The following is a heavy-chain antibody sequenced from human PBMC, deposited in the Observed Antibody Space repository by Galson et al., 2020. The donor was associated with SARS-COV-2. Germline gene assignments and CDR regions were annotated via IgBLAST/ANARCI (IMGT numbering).Heavy chain of an antibody. Sequence: ETSETLSLTCTVSGGSISSRSYSWGWIRQPPGKGLEWIGSIYYRGSTYYNPSLKSRVTISVDTSKNQFPLKLSSVTAADTAVYYCASLWSGSLYYFDYWGQGTLVTVSS. CDR2: IYYRGST. J-gene: IGHJ4*02. CDR3: ASLWSGSLYYFDY. V-gene: IGHV4-39*01. D-gene: IGHD1-26*01. CDR1: GGSISSRSYS.